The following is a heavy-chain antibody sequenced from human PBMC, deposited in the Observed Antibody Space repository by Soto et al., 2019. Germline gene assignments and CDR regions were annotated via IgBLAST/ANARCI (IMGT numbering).Heavy chain of an antibody. CDR2: IKQDGSAK. V-gene: IGHV3-7*01. J-gene: IGHJ4*02. Sequence: EVQLVESGGGLVQPGGSLRLSCAASGFTFSSYWMTWVRQAPGKGLEWVANIKQDGSAKYYVDSVKGRFTISRDNAKNSLYLQMNSLRAEDTAVYYCASWINTSGWYVLLEGSFDYWGQGTLVTVSS. D-gene: IGHD6-19*01. CDR3: ASWINTSGWYVLLEGSFDY. CDR1: GFTFSSYW.